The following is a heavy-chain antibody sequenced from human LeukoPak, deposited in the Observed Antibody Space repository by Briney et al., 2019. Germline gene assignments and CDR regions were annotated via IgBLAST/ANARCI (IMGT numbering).Heavy chain of an antibody. J-gene: IGHJ4*02. V-gene: IGHV1-2*02. CDR2: INPNSGGT. CDR1: GYTFTGYY. CDR3: ARISDTAMGLGDY. Sequence: GASVKVSCKASGYTFTGYYMHWVRQAPGQGLEWMGWINPNSGGTNYAQKFQGRVTMTRDTSISTAYMELSRLRSDDTAVYYCARISDTAMGLGDYWGQGTLVTVSS. D-gene: IGHD5-18*01.